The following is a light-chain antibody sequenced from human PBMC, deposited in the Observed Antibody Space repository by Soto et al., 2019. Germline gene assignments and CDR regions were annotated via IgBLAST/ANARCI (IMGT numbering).Light chain of an antibody. Sequence: SVLKQPTSASGTPEQRVTIDCCGSSPNIGSNSVNWYQQLPGTAPKLLIYSNDRRPSGVPDRFSGSKSGTSASLAISGLQSEDEADYYCAAWDDSLNGYVFGTGT. J-gene: IGLJ1*01. CDR3: AAWDDSLNGYV. CDR1: SPNIGSNS. CDR2: SND. V-gene: IGLV1-44*01.